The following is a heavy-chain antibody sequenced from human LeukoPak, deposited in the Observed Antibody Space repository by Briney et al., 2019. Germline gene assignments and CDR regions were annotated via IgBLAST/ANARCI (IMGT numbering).Heavy chain of an antibody. CDR1: GGSISSYY. Sequence: SSETLSLTCTVSGGSISSYYWSWIRQPPGKGLEWIGYLYYSGSTNYNPPLKSRVTISVDTSKNQFSLKLSSVTAADTAVYYCASNYDSRAFDIRGQGTMVTVSS. J-gene: IGHJ3*02. CDR2: LYYSGST. V-gene: IGHV4-59*01. CDR3: ASNYDSRAFDI. D-gene: IGHD3-22*01.